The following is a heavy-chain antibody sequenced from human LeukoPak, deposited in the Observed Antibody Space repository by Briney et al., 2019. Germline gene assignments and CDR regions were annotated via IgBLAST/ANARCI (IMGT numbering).Heavy chain of an antibody. CDR1: GFTFSSYW. V-gene: IGHV3-7*01. CDR3: ARGRRSSRLFYFDY. Sequence: GGSLRLSCAASGFTFSSYWMSWVRQAPGKGLEWVANIKQDGSEKYYVDSVKGRFTISRDNAKNSLYLQMNSLRAEDTAVYYCARGRRSSRLFYFDYWGQGTLVTVSS. D-gene: IGHD6-13*01. CDR2: IKQDGSEK. J-gene: IGHJ4*02.